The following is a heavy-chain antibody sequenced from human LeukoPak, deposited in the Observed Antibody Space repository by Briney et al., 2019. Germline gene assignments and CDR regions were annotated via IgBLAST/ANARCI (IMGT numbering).Heavy chain of an antibody. D-gene: IGHD1-26*01. V-gene: IGHV3-48*04. CDR2: ISSRGSSI. Sequence: PGGSLRLSCAASRFTFSSYWMSWVRQAPGKGLEWVSYISSRGSSIYYADSVKGRFTISRDNAKNSLYLQMNSLRAEDTAVYYCAREKWELQTFDAFDIWGQGTMVTVSS. J-gene: IGHJ3*02. CDR3: AREKWELQTFDAFDI. CDR1: RFTFSSYW.